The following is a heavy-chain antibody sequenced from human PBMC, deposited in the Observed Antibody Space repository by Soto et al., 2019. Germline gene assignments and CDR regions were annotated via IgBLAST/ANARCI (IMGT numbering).Heavy chain of an antibody. CDR3: AKADGLYFDWYRPYYYGMDV. V-gene: IGHV3-23*04. D-gene: IGHD3-9*01. J-gene: IGHJ6*02. CDR1: GFTFSDHY. Sequence: VQMVESGGGLVKPGESLRLSCAASGFTFSDHYVTWIRQAPGKGLEWVSAISCSGGSTYYADSVKGRFTISRDNSKHTLYLQINSLRAEDTAVYYCAKADGLYFDWYRPYYYGMDVWGQVTTVTVSS. CDR2: ISCSGGST.